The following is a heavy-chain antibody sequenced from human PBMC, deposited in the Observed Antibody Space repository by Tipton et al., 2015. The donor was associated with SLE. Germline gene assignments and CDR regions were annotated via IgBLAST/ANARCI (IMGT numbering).Heavy chain of an antibody. CDR2: MNPNSGNT. V-gene: IGHV1-8*02. Sequence: QLVQSGPEVKKPGASVKVSCKASGYTFTGYYIHWVRQAPGQGLEWMGWMNPNSGNTGYAQNFQGRLTMTRSTSMSTAYMELSSLRSEYAAVYYCANVELRSWAFDYGGQGTLVTVSS. CDR3: ANVELRSWAFDY. CDR1: GYTFTGYY. D-gene: IGHD1-26*01. J-gene: IGHJ4*02.